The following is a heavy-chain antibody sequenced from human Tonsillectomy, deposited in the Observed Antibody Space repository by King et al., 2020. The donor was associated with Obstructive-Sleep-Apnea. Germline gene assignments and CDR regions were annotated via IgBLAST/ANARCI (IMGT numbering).Heavy chain of an antibody. Sequence: VQLVESGGGVVQPGRSLRLSCVASGFTFSSFALHWVRPAPGRGLEGVAVISYDGSNKFYADSVKGRFTISRDNSKNTLYLQMNSLRTEDTAVYYCARDQPGIAAAVYMDVWGQGTTVTVSS. V-gene: IGHV3-30*04. CDR2: ISYDGSNK. CDR3: ARDQPGIAAAVYMDV. J-gene: IGHJ6*02. D-gene: IGHD6-13*01. CDR1: GFTFSSFA.